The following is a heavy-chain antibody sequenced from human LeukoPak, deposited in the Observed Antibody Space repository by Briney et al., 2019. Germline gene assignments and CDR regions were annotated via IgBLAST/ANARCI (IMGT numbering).Heavy chain of an antibody. CDR2: ISSSSSTI. D-gene: IGHD3-10*01. V-gene: IGHV3-48*02. Sequence: GGSLRLSCAASGFTFSSYIMNWVRQAPGKGLEWVSYISSSSSTIYYADSVKGRFTISRDNAKNSLYLQMNSLRDEDTAVYYCARDGMVRGVIIWDAFDIWGQGTMVTVSS. CDR3: ARDGMVRGVIIWDAFDI. CDR1: GFTFSSYI. J-gene: IGHJ3*02.